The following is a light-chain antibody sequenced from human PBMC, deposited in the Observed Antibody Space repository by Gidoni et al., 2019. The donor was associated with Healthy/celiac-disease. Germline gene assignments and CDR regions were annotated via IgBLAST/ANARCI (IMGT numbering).Light chain of an antibody. J-gene: IGKJ1*01. Sequence: DIQMTQSPSSLSASVGDRVPITCRASQSIRSYLNWYQQKPGKAPKLLIYAASSLQSGVPSRFSGSGSGKDFTLTISSLQPEDFATYYCQQSYSTFWTFGQGTKVEIK. CDR1: QSIRSY. V-gene: IGKV1-39*01. CDR3: QQSYSTFWT. CDR2: AAS.